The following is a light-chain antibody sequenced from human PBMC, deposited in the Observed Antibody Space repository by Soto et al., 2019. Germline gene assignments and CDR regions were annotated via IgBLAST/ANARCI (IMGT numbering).Light chain of an antibody. CDR2: GAS. CDR1: QGVRSD. J-gene: IGKJ4*01. Sequence: EIAMTQSPDTLSVSPKDRATLSCRARQGVRSDLAWYQQKPGQSPRLLIYGASTRAAETPARFSGSGSGTEFTLTISSLQSEDSAVYYCQQYGSSLVTFGGGTKVDIK. CDR3: QQYGSSLVT. V-gene: IGKV3-15*01.